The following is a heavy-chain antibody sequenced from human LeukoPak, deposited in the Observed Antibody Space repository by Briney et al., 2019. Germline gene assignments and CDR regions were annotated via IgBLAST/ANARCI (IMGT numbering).Heavy chain of an antibody. J-gene: IGHJ4*03. CDR2: INHREDT. Sequence: SETLSLTCVVYGGSFSAYYWSWIRQSPGKRLEWIAEINHREDTNYNPSVKSRVSISVDTSKNQFSLKVTSLTAADTAVYYCARGPTISETGYFDYWGQGTLVTVSS. V-gene: IGHV4-34*01. CDR3: ARGPTISETGYFDY. CDR1: GGSFSAYY. D-gene: IGHD1-1*01.